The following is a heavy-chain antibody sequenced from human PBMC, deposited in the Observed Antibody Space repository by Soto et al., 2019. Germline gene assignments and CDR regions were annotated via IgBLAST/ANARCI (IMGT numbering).Heavy chain of an antibody. CDR3: ARRYCASDNCPLFYYFVDL. D-gene: IGHD2-21*02. V-gene: IGHV1-69*01. Sequence: VQLVQSGAEVKKTGSSVKVSCKASGGTFNKFAFSWVRQAPGQGFEWMGGIIPVFLSANYAQRFRGRITITAEEYTSNVYLYLNDLRSDDTAVYYCARRYCASDNCPLFYYFVDLWGLGTTVTVSS. CDR2: IIPVFLSA. CDR1: GGTFNKFA. J-gene: IGHJ6*02.